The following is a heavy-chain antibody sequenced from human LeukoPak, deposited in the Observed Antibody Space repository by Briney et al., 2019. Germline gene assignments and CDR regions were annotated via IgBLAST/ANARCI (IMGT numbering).Heavy chain of an antibody. V-gene: IGHV3-23*01. J-gene: IGHJ5*02. CDR1: AFTFSSYA. Sequence: GGSLRLSCAAWAFTFSSYAMSWVRQAPGKGLEWVSAISGSGDDTHYADFVKGRFTISRDNSKNTLYLQMNSLRAEDTAVYYCAKEVLGYFDLNWLDPWGQGTLVTVSS. CDR2: ISGSGDDT. CDR3: AKEVLGYFDLNWLDP. D-gene: IGHD3-9*01.